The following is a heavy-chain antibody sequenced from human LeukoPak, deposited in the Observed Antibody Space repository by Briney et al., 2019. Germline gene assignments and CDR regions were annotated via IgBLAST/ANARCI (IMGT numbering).Heavy chain of an antibody. J-gene: IGHJ5*02. Sequence: SETLSLTCAVSGYSISSGYYWGWIRQPPGKGLEWIGSIDHCGSTYYNPSLKSRVTISVDTSKNQFSLKLSSVTAADTAVYYCAREAFLYSSGWYRKDGWFAPWRQGTLVTVSS. CDR2: IDHCGST. CDR3: AREAFLYSSGWYRKDGWFAP. CDR1: GYSISSGYY. D-gene: IGHD6-19*01. V-gene: IGHV4-38-2*02.